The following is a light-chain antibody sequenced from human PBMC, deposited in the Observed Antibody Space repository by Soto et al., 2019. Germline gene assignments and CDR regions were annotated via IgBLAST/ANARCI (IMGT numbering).Light chain of an antibody. J-gene: IGKJ1*01. CDR3: QQYNNWSPWT. Sequence: THSPGTLYLSPEEMATLSFRASHSVSSSYLAWYQQIPGQAPRLLIYGASTRATGIPARFSGSGSGTDFTLTISSLQSADFAVYYCQQYNNWSPWTFGLGAKVDIK. V-gene: IGKV3-15*01. CDR1: HSVSSSY. CDR2: GAS.